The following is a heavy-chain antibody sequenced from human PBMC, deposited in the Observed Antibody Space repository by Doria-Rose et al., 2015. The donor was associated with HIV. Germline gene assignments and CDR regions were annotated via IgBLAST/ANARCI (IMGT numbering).Heavy chain of an antibody. CDR1: GVSLSSPGMG. V-gene: IGHV2-26*01. J-gene: IGHJ4*02. D-gene: IGHD6-13*01. CDR2: TFSDDER. Sequence: QWGPVLVKPTETLTLTCTVSGVSLSSPGMGVSWIRQPPGKALEWLANTFSDDERYYKTSLKSRLTISRGTSKSQVVLTMTDMDHVDTATYYCARIKSSRWYHKYYFDFWGRGTMVIVSA. CDR3: ARIKSSRWYHKYYFDF.